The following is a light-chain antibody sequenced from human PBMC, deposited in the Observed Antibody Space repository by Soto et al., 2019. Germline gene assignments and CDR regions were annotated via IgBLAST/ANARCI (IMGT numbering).Light chain of an antibody. Sequence: EIVMTQSPATLSVSPGERATLSCRASQSVSSNLAWYQQKLGQAPRLLIYDAYTRATGVAARFTGSGSATEFSLTITSLEPEDFAVYYCQQRAKWPSTFGPGTKVE. CDR3: QQRAKWPST. V-gene: IGKV3-11*01. J-gene: IGKJ2*02. CDR2: DAY. CDR1: QSVSSN.